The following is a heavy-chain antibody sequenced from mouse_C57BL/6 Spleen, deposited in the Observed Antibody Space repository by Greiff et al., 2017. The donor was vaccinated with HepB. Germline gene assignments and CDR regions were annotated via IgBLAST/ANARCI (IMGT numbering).Heavy chain of an antibody. CDR1: GYTFTSYW. CDR3: ATGLITTVVAGGDYYAMDY. V-gene: IGHV1-53*01. CDR2: INPSNGGT. D-gene: IGHD1-1*01. Sequence: QVQLQQPGTELVKPGASVKLSCKASGYTFTSYWMHWVKQRPGQGLEWIGNINPSNGGTNYNEKFKSKATLTVDKSSSTAYMQLSSLTSEDSAVYYCATGLITTVVAGGDYYAMDYWGQGTSVTVSS. J-gene: IGHJ4*01.